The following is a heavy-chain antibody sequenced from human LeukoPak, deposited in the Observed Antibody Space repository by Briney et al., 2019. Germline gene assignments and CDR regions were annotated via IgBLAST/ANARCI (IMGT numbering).Heavy chain of an antibody. CDR1: GFTFSSYA. D-gene: IGHD3-16*01. V-gene: IGHV3-23*01. CDR3: ANRHLTFGGVLRQGPRGY. Sequence: PGGSLRLSCAASGFTFSSYAMSWVRQAPGKGLEWVSAISGSGGSTYYADSVKGRFTISRDNSKNTLYLQMNSLRAEDTAVYYCANRHLTFGGVLRQGPRGYWGQGTLVTVSS. J-gene: IGHJ4*02. CDR2: ISGSGGST.